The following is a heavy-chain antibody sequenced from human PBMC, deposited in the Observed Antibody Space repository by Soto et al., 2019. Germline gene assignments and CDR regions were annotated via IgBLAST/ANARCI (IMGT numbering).Heavy chain of an antibody. CDR2: ISGSGGST. D-gene: IGHD3-10*01. Sequence: GGSLRLSCAASGFTFSSYAMSWVRQAPGKGLEWVSAISGSGGSTYYADSVKGRFTISRDISKNTLYRQMNSLRAEDTYVYDCAKAPGDRLYCFDYWGQGTLVTVSS. J-gene: IGHJ4*02. CDR1: GFTFSSYA. V-gene: IGHV3-23*01. CDR3: AKAPGDRLYCFDY.